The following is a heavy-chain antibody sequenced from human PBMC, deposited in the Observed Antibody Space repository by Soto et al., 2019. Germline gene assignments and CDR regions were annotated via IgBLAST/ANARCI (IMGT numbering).Heavy chain of an antibody. CDR3: ATAHVEMATINLSNDAFDI. CDR1: GYTLTELS. D-gene: IGHD5-12*01. CDR2: FDPEDGET. V-gene: IGHV1-24*01. Sequence: GASVKVSCKVSGYTLTELSMHWVRQAPGKGLEWMGGFDPEDGETIYAQKFQGRVTMTEDTSTDTAYMELSSLRSEDTAVYYCATAHVEMATINLSNDAFDIWGQGTMVTVSS. J-gene: IGHJ3*02.